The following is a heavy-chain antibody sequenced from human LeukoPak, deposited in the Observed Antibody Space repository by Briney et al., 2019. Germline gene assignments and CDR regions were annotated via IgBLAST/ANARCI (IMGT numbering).Heavy chain of an antibody. V-gene: IGHV4-34*01. CDR3: ARHFPHMDPSGWNQGWFDT. Sequence: ASETRSLTCVVYGGSFSGYYWSWIRQPPGKGLEWIGEINHSGGTNYIPSLKSRVIMSVDTSKNQFSLKLSSVTAADTAVYYCARHFPHMDPSGWNQGWFDTWGQGTLVTVSS. CDR2: INHSGGT. CDR1: GGSFSGYY. D-gene: IGHD6-19*01. J-gene: IGHJ5*02.